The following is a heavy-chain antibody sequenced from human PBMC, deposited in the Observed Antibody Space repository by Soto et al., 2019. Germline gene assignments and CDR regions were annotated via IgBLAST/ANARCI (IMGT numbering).Heavy chain of an antibody. CDR2: TYYRSKWYN. CDR3: ARDDHCSGGSCYNLADY. D-gene: IGHD2-15*01. J-gene: IGHJ4*02. V-gene: IGHV6-1*01. CDR1: GDSVSSHSAA. Sequence: SPTLSLTCAISGDSVSSHSAAWNWIRQSPSRGLEWLGRTYYRSKWYNDYAVSVKSRIIINPDTSKNQVSLQLNSVTPEDTAVYYCARDDHCSGGSCYNLADYWGQGTLVTVSS.